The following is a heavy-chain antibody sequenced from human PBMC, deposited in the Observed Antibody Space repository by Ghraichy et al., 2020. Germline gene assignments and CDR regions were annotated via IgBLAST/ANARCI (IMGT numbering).Heavy chain of an antibody. CDR3: ARDRVAAEDWYFDL. Sequence: GGSLRLSCSASGFTFSSYSMNWVRQAPGKGLECVSYISSSSSTIYYADSVKGRFTISSDNAKNSLYLQMNSLRDEDTAVYYCARDRVAAEDWYFDLWCSGSLVTVSS. J-gene: IGHJ2*01. V-gene: IGHV3-48*02. CDR2: ISSSSSTI. CDR1: GFTFSSYS. D-gene: IGHD6-13*01.